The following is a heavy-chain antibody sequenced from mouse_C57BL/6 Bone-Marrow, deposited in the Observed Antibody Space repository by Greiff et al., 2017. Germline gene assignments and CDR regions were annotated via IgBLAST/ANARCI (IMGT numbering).Heavy chain of an antibody. V-gene: IGHV14-4*01. Sequence: VLLQQSGAELVRPGASVKLSCTASGFNIKDDYMHWVKQRPEQGLEWIGWIDPENGDTEYASKFQGKATITADTSSNTAYLQLSSLTSEDTAVYYCTTSLYYGSSYVYAMDYWGQGTSVTVSS. CDR3: TTSLYYGSSYVYAMDY. CDR1: GFNIKDDY. D-gene: IGHD1-1*01. CDR2: IDPENGDT. J-gene: IGHJ4*01.